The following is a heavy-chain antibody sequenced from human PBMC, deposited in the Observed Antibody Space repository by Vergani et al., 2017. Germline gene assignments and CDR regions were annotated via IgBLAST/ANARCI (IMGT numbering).Heavy chain of an antibody. D-gene: IGHD1-26*01. CDR3: ARIIGGGSFIRD. CDR1: GFSLSTTGMC. J-gene: IGHJ4*02. V-gene: IGHV2-70*13. Sequence: QVTLRESGPALVKPTQTLTLTCSFSGFSLSTTGMCVSWVRQPPGKALEWLARIDWDDAKYYSTSLKTRLAISKDTSKNQVVLTMTNMHPVDTATYYCARIIGGGSFIRDWGQGTLVTVSS. CDR2: IDWDDAK.